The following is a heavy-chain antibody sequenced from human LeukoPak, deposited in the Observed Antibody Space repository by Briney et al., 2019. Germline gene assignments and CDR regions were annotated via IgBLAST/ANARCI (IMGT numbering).Heavy chain of an antibody. CDR3: GRDWKLDY. J-gene: IGHJ4*02. CDR1: GFTFNNYA. CDR2: IGDNAGDT. D-gene: IGHD1-1*01. V-gene: IGHV3-23*01. Sequence: PGGSLRLSCAASGFTFNNYAMSWVRQAPGKGPEWVSAIGDNAGDTKYADSVKGRFTISRDNSRNTLYLQLNSLRVEDTAIYYCGRDWKLDYWGQGTLVTVSS.